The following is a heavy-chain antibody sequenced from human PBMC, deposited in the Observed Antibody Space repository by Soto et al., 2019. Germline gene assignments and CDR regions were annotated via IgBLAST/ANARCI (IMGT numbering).Heavy chain of an antibody. CDR2: ISYDGSNK. CDR3: AKDLVTYYYDSSGPWGWFDP. CDR1: GFTFSSYG. D-gene: IGHD3-22*01. V-gene: IGHV3-30*18. J-gene: IGHJ5*02. Sequence: QVQLAESGGGVVQPGRSLRLSCAASGFTFSSYGMHWVRQAPGKGLEWVAVISYDGSNKYYADSVKGRFTISRDNSKNTLYLQMNSLRAEDTAVYYCAKDLVTYYYDSSGPWGWFDPWGQGTLVTVSS.